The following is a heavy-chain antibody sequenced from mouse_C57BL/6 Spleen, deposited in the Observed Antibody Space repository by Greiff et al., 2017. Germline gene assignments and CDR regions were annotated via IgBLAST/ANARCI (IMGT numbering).Heavy chain of an antibody. CDR1: GYTFTDYN. Sequence: EVQLQQSGPELVKPGASVKIPCKASGYTFTDYNMDWVKQSHGKSLEWIGDINPNNGGTIYNQKFKGKATLTVDKSSSTAYMELRSLTSEDTAVYYCARVGDGYLYYAMDYWGQGTSVTVSS. D-gene: IGHD2-3*01. J-gene: IGHJ4*01. CDR3: ARVGDGYLYYAMDY. V-gene: IGHV1-18*01. CDR2: INPNNGGT.